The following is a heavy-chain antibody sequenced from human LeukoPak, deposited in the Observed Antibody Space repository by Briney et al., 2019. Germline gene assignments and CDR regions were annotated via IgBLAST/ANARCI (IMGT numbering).Heavy chain of an antibody. Sequence: GGSLRLSCAASGFTFSSYGMHWVRQAPGKGLEWVAVISYDGSYKYYADSVKGRFTISRDNSKNTLYLQMNSLRAEDTAAYYCAKVGDYGDYALDYWGQGTLVTVSS. CDR2: ISYDGSYK. J-gene: IGHJ4*02. V-gene: IGHV3-30*18. CDR3: AKVGDYGDYALDY. CDR1: GFTFSSYG. D-gene: IGHD4-17*01.